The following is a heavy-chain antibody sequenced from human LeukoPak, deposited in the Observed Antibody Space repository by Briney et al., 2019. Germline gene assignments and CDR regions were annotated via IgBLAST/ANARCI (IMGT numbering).Heavy chain of an antibody. CDR3: ARGTDFWSGYYGYYFDY. Sequence: PSETRSLTCAVYGGSFSGYYWSWIRQPPGKGLEWIGEINHSGSTTYNPSLESRVTISVDTSKNQFSLKLSSVTAADTAVYCCARGTDFWSGYYGYYFDYWGQGTLVTVSS. D-gene: IGHD3-3*01. V-gene: IGHV4-34*01. CDR2: INHSGST. CDR1: GGSFSGYY. J-gene: IGHJ4*02.